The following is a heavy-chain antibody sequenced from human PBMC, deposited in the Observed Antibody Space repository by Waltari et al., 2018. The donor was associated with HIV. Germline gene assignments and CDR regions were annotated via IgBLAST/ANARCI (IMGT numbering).Heavy chain of an antibody. Sequence: EVQLLESGGGLVQPGGSLRLSCAASGFTFSNFWMHWVRHVPGKGPVWISRLNGDGTTNLYADSVKGRFTISRDNTRDALYLQMNSLRAEDTAVYYCARRHATEGVLDLWGRGTLVTVSS. J-gene: IGHJ2*01. CDR2: LNGDGTTN. CDR3: ARRHATEGVLDL. V-gene: IGHV3-74*01. D-gene: IGHD3-10*01. CDR1: GFTFSNFW.